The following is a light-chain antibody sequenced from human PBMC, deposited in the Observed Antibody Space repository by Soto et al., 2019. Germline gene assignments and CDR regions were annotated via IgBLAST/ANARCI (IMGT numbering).Light chain of an antibody. Sequence: EIVMTQSPATLSVSPGERATLSCRASQSVSSNLAWYQRKPGQAPRLLIYGASTRATGIPARFSGSGSGTEFILTISSLQSEDLAVYYCQQYHKWPLTFGGGTKVEI. V-gene: IGKV3-15*01. CDR3: QQYHKWPLT. CDR2: GAS. J-gene: IGKJ4*01. CDR1: QSVSSN.